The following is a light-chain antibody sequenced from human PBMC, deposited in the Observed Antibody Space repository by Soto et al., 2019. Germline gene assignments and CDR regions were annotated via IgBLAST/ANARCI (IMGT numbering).Light chain of an antibody. CDR3: QQYDTYPWT. V-gene: IGKV1-5*01. Sequence: DIEMTQSPSTLSASVGDRVTLTCRASQSISMWLAWYQQKPGKAPKFLIYDASTLETGVPSRFSGSGSGTEFTLTISSLQPDDFATYYCQQYDTYPWTFGQGTRVEIK. J-gene: IGKJ1*01. CDR1: QSISMW. CDR2: DAS.